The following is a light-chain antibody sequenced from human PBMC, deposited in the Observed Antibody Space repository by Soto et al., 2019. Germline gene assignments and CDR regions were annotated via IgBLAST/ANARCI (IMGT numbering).Light chain of an antibody. J-gene: IGKJ1*01. V-gene: IGKV3-15*01. Sequence: EIVMTQSPATLSVSPGERATLSCRASQSVGRDLAWYQQRPGQAPRLLLYGASISATGIPARFSGSGSGTEFTLTISSLQSEEFAVYFCQQYNNWPPWTFGQGTKVDIK. CDR3: QQYNNWPPWT. CDR2: GAS. CDR1: QSVGRD.